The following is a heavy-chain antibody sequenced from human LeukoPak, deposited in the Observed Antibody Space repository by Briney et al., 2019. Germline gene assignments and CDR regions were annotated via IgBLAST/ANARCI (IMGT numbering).Heavy chain of an antibody. D-gene: IGHD3-10*01. J-gene: IGHJ4*02. CDR2: IYYSGST. CDR3: ATFGDYDQQSLDDY. Sequence: SETLSLTCTVSGGSISSSSYYWGWIRQPPGKGLEWIGSIYYSGSTYYNPSLKSRVTISVDTSKNQFSLKLSSVTAADTAVYYCATFGDYDQQSLDDYWGQGTLVTVSS. CDR1: GGSISSSSYY. V-gene: IGHV4-39*07.